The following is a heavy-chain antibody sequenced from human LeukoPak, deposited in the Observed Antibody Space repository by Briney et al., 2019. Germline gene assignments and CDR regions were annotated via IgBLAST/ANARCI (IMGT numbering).Heavy chain of an antibody. CDR3: ASLPTAASYMDV. D-gene: IGHD6-25*01. J-gene: IGHJ6*03. CDR2: ISTNDI. CDR1: GFTLSSHT. Sequence: GGSLRLSCAASGFTLSSHTMNWVRQAPGRGLEWVSAISTNDIQYADSVKGRFTISRDNAKNSLYLHMDSLRAEDTAVYYCASLPTAASYMDVWGKGTTVTVSS. V-gene: IGHV3-21*01.